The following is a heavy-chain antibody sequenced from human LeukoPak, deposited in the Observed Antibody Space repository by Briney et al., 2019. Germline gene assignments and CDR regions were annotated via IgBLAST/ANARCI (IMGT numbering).Heavy chain of an antibody. CDR1: GFSFSTYG. CDR2: ISSSSSTI. V-gene: IGHV3-48*04. Sequence: GGSLRLSCAASGFSFSTYGMSWVRQAPGKGLEWVSYISSSSSTIYYADSVKGRFTISRDNAKNSLYLQMNSLRAEDTAVYYCARSWSSGYWFPATASFDYWGQGTLVTVSS. D-gene: IGHD3-22*01. J-gene: IGHJ4*02. CDR3: ARSWSSGYWFPATASFDY.